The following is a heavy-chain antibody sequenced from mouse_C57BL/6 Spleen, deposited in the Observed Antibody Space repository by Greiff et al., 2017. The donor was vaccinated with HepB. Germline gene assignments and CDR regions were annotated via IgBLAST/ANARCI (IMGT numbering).Heavy chain of an antibody. J-gene: IGHJ2*01. CDR3: ARRTTVGYYFDY. D-gene: IGHD1-1*01. CDR2: IYPGDGDT. V-gene: IGHV1-80*01. CDR1: GYAFSSYW. Sequence: QVQLQQSGAELVKPGASVKISCKASGYAFSSYWMNWVKQRPGKGLEWIGQIYPGDGDTNYNGKFKGKATLTADKSSSTAYMQLSSLTSEDSAVYFCARRTTVGYYFDYWGQGTTLTVSS.